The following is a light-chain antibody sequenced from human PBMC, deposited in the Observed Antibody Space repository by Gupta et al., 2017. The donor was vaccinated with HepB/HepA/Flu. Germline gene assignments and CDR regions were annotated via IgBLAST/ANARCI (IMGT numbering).Light chain of an antibody. J-gene: IGKJ1*01. CDR1: QSVDSN. CDR3: QQYANWRT. V-gene: IGKV3-15*01. Sequence: EIVMTQSPATLSVSPGVRATLSCRACQSVDSNLAWYQQKPGQAPRLLIYGASTRATGVPARFSGRGSGTEFTLTISSLQSEDFAIYYCQQYANWRTFGQGTKVEI. CDR2: GAS.